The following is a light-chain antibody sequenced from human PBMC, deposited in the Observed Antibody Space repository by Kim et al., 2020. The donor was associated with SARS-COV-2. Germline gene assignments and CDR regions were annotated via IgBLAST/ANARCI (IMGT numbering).Light chain of an antibody. V-gene: IGKV1-5*03. CDR1: QSIESW. CDR3: QQYDSLVT. CDR2: RVS. Sequence: SASVGDRVTITCRASQSIESWLAWYQQKPGKAPKVLIDRVSRLESGVPSRFSGSGSGTEFTLTISSLQPDDFATYYCQQYDSLVTFGGGTKVDIK. J-gene: IGKJ4*01.